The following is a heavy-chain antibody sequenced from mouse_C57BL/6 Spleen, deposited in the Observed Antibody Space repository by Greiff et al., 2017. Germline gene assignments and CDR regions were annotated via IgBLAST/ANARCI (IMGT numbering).Heavy chain of an antibody. V-gene: IGHV1-64*01. Sequence: VQLQQPGAELVKPGASVKLSCKASGYTFTSYWMHWVKQRPGQGLEWIGMIHPNSGSTNYNEKFKSKATLTVDKSSSTAYMQLSSLTAEDSAVYYCTRSGYDGSRWYLDVWGTGTTVTVSS. CDR3: TRSGYDGSRWYLDV. CDR2: IHPNSGST. CDR1: GYTFTSYW. J-gene: IGHJ1*03. D-gene: IGHD1-1*01.